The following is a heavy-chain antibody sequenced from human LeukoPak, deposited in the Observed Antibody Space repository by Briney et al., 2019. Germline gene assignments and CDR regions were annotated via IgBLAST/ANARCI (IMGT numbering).Heavy chain of an antibody. J-gene: IGHJ4*02. CDR1: GYSISNDYY. CDR2: IYHSGST. CDR3: ARLSGAPVRHPVYHFDY. D-gene: IGHD2-2*02. Sequence: SETLSLTCAVSGYSISNDYYWGWVRQHPGKGLEWIGNIYHSGSTYKNSSLKSRLTMSLDTFKNQFSLKLISVTAADTAMYYCARLSGAPVRHPVYHFDYWGQGTLVTVSS. V-gene: IGHV4-38-2*01.